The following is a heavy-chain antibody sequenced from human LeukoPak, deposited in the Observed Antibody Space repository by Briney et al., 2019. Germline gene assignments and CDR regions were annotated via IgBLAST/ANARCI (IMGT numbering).Heavy chain of an antibody. V-gene: IGHV1-18*01. J-gene: IGHJ4*02. CDR2: ISAYNGNT. D-gene: IGHD5-18*01. CDR3: VRDLGVDTSMIFFDF. CDR1: GYTFTSFG. Sequence: ASVTVSCTASGYTFTSFGISWVRQAPGQGLEWMGWISAYNGNTRSAQKFQGRVTMTTDTSTSTAYMELRSLRSDDTAVFYCVRDLGVDTSMIFFDFWGQGTLVTVS.